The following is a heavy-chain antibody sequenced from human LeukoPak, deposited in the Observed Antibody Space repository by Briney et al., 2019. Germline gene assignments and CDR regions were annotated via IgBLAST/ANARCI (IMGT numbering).Heavy chain of an antibody. CDR1: GFTSSTSW. CDR3: ARGDYYDRRFDN. J-gene: IGHJ4*02. CDR2: IKEDGSEK. Sequence: GGSLRLSCSASGFTSSTSWMNWVRQAPGKGREWVADIKEDGSEKYYVDSVKGRFTISRDNAKNSLYLHLNGLRAEDTAVYYCARGDYYDRRFDNWGQGTLVTVSS. V-gene: IGHV3-7*02. D-gene: IGHD3-22*01.